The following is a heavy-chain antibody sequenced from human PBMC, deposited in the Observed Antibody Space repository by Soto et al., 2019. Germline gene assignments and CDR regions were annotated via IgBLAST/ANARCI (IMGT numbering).Heavy chain of an antibody. J-gene: IGHJ4*02. Sequence: GGSLRLSCAASGFSVSGSYIYWVRQAPGKGLEWVSVMFSGGGTDYADSVKGRFAISSDKSKNTLYLQMNSLRVEDTAVYYCARVTKTLVDHFDYWGQGTLVTVSS. V-gene: IGHV3-53*01. CDR2: MFSGGGT. D-gene: IGHD3-10*01. CDR3: ARVTKTLVDHFDY. CDR1: GFSVSGSY.